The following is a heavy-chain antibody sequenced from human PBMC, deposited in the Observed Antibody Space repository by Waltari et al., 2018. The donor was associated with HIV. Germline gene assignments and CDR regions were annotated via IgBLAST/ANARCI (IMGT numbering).Heavy chain of an antibody. D-gene: IGHD3-22*01. CDR2: IYYSGST. CDR1: GGSISSSSYY. Sequence: QLQLQESGPGLVKPSETLSLTCTVPGGSISSSSYYWGWLRQPPGKGLEWIGSIYYSGSTYYNPSLKSRVTISVDTSKNQFSLKLSSVTAADTAVYYCASGYDSSGHELDYWGQGTLVTVSS. V-gene: IGHV4-39*01. J-gene: IGHJ4*02. CDR3: ASGYDSSGHELDY.